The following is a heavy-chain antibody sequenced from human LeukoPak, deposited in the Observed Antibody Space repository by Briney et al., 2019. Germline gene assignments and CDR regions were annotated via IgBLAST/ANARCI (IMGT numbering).Heavy chain of an antibody. CDR2: ISSSSSTI. CDR3: ARHSTWGYFDY. Sequence: GGSLRLSCVDSGFTFSRHSMNWVRQAPGKGLEWVSYISSSSSTIYYADSVKGRFTISRDNAKNSLYLQMNSLRAEDTAVYYCARHSTWGYFDYWGQGTLVTVSS. D-gene: IGHD5/OR15-5a*01. V-gene: IGHV3-48*04. J-gene: IGHJ4*02. CDR1: GFTFSRHS.